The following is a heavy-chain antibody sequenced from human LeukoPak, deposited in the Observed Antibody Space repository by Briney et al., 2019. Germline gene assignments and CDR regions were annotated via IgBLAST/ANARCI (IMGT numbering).Heavy chain of an antibody. V-gene: IGHV4-39*02. CDR2: IYYSGNT. J-gene: IGHJ6*03. CDR1: GVSISSSNSY. D-gene: IGHD3-22*01. CDR3: AREQGGGYYYYYYYYYMDV. Sequence: SETLSLTCTVSGVSISSSNSYWGWIRQPPGKGLEWIGSIYYSGNTYYNASLKSQVSISIDTSKNQFSLKLSSVTAADTAVYYCAREQGGGYYYYYYYYYMDVWGKGTTVTISS.